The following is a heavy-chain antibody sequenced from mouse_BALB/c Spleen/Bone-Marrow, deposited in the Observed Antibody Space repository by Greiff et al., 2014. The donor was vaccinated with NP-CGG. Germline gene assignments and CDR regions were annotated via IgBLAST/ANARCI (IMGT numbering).Heavy chain of an antibody. CDR2: ISDGGSYT. Sequence: EVHLVESGGGLVKPGGSLKLSCAASGFTFSDYYMCWIRQTPEKRLEWVATISDGGSYTYYPDSVKGRFTISRDNAKNNLYLQMSSLKSEDTAMYYCARSGERYGAMDYWGQGTSVTVSS. CDR3: ARSGERYGAMDY. D-gene: IGHD2-10*02. J-gene: IGHJ4*01. V-gene: IGHV5-4*02. CDR1: GFTFSDYY.